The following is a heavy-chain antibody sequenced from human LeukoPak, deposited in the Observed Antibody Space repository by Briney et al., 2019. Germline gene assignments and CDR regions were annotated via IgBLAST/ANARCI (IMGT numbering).Heavy chain of an antibody. CDR3: ARDREAVAGHDY. CDR2: ISSSSSYI. Sequence: PGGSLRLSCAASGFTFSSYAMSWVRQAPGKGLEWVSSISSSSSYIYYADSVKGRFTISRDNAKNSLYLQMNSLRAEDTAVYYCARDREAVAGHDYWGQGTLVTVSS. CDR1: GFTFSSYA. V-gene: IGHV3-21*01. J-gene: IGHJ4*02. D-gene: IGHD6-19*01.